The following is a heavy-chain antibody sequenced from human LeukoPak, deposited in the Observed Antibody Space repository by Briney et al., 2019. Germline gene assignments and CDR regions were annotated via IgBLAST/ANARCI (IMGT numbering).Heavy chain of an antibody. CDR2: IKHDGSEK. D-gene: IGHD3-22*01. Sequence: GGSLRLSCAASGFSFSTYWMSWVRQAPGKGLEWVAIIKHDGSEKNYVDSVKGRFTISRDNAKNSLYLQMNSLRAEDTAVYYCATPLDYYDRSDSHQGGDWGQGTLVTVSS. V-gene: IGHV3-7*03. J-gene: IGHJ4*02. CDR1: GFSFSTYW. CDR3: ATPLDYYDRSDSHQGGD.